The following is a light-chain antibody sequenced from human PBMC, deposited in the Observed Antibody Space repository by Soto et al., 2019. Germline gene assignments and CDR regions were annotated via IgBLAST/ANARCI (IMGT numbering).Light chain of an antibody. V-gene: IGLV1-40*01. CDR1: SSNIGAGYE. Sequence: QSVLTQPPSVSGAPGQRVTISCTGSSSNIGAGYEVHWYQQLPGTAPKLLIYGNNHRPSGVPDRFSGSKSATSASLAITGLQAEDEAKYCQSYDSSLSALYVFGTGTKVTVL. CDR3: QSYDSSLSALYV. J-gene: IGLJ1*01. CDR2: GNN.